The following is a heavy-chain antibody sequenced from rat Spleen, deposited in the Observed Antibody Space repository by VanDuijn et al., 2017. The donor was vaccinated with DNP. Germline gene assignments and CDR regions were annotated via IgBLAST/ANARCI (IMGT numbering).Heavy chain of an antibody. CDR3: ARFGPDLDY. D-gene: IGHD3-1*01. CDR1: GFSITSDY. CDR2: ISYSGRA. V-gene: IGHV3-1*01. Sequence: EVQLQESGPGLVKPSHSLSLTCSVTGFSITSDYWGWIRKFPGNKMEWMGFISYSGRANYNPSLKSRFSITRDTSKNQFFLQLNSVTTEDTATYYCARFGPDLDYWGQGVMVTVSS. J-gene: IGHJ2*01.